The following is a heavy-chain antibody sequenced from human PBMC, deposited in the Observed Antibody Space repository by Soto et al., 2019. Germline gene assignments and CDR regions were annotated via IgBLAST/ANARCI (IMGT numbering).Heavy chain of an antibody. Sequence: QVQLQQWGAGLLKPSETLSLTCAVYGGSFSGYQWTWIRQTPGKRLEWIGEINDSGNINYNPSLKSRVTMLVDTPKKQISLRLGSVTAADTAVYYWARGLILWFGELTRRGGYYYYMDVWGKGTTVTVSS. J-gene: IGHJ6*03. V-gene: IGHV4-34*01. CDR3: ARGLILWFGELTRRGGYYYYMDV. CDR1: GGSFSGYQ. D-gene: IGHD3-10*01. CDR2: INDSGNI.